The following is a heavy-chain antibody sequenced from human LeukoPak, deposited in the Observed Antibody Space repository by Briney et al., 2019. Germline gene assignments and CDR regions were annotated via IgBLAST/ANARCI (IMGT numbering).Heavy chain of an antibody. CDR2: INAGNGNT. Sequence: GASVKVSCKASGYTFTSYAMHWVRQAPGQGLEWMGWINAGNGNTKYSQKFQGRVAITRDTSASTAYMELSSLRSEDTAVYYCARGPKYQLLLNYFDYWGQGTLVTVSS. V-gene: IGHV1-3*01. CDR3: ARGPKYQLLLNYFDY. D-gene: IGHD2-2*01. CDR1: GYTFTSYA. J-gene: IGHJ4*02.